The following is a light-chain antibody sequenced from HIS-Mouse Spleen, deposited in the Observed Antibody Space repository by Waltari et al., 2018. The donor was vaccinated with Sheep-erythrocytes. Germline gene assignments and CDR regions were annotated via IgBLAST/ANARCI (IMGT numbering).Light chain of an antibody. CDR2: DVS. V-gene: IGLV2-11*01. Sequence: QSALTQPRSVSGSPGQSVTISCTGTSSDVGGYNYVSWYQQHPGKAPKLMIYDVSKRPSGVPDRFSGSKSGNTASLTISGLQAEDEADYYCCSYAGSYNHVFGTGTKDTVL. CDR3: CSYAGSYNHV. CDR1: SSDVGGYNY. J-gene: IGLJ1*01.